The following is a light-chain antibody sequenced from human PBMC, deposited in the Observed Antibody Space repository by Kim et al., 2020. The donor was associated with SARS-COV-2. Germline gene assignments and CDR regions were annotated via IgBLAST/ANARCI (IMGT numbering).Light chain of an antibody. J-gene: IGKJ4*01. CDR3: HQYGSSPLT. V-gene: IGKV3-20*01. CDR2: GAS. Sequence: EIVLTQSPGTLSLSPGERATLSCRASQSVSSSYLAWYQQKPDQAPRLLIYGASSRATGIPDRFSGSGSGTEFTLTINRLEPEDFAVYYCHQYGSSPLTLGGGTEVEI. CDR1: QSVSSSY.